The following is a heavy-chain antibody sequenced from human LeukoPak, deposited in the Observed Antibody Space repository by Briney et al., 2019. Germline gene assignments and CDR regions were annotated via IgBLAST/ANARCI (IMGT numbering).Heavy chain of an antibody. D-gene: IGHD1-1*01. CDR3: TRDRGAYNLYDY. J-gene: IGHJ4*02. Sequence: GGSLRLSCAASGFTFSDYYMSWIRQAPGKGLEWVGFIRSKAYGETADYAASVKGRFTISRDDSKAIAYLQMNSLKTEDTAVYHCTRDRGAYNLYDYWGQGTLVTVSS. CDR2: IRSKAYGETA. CDR1: GFTFSDYY. V-gene: IGHV3-49*03.